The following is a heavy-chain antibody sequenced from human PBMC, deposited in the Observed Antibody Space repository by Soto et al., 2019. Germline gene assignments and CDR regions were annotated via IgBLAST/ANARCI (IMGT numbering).Heavy chain of an antibody. J-gene: IGHJ4*02. CDR3: AREGVRGQRGVTYCDY. D-gene: IGHD3-10*01. CDR1: GYMFSTYG. Sequence: QVQLVQSGAEVKKPGASVKVSCEASGYMFSTYGITWVRQAPGQGLEWMGWISDNSGTTNYAQQHQGRLTITTDTSTSTAYMELSSLRSDDTAVYYCAREGVRGQRGVTYCDYWGQGTLVTVSS. CDR2: ISDNSGTT. V-gene: IGHV1-18*01.